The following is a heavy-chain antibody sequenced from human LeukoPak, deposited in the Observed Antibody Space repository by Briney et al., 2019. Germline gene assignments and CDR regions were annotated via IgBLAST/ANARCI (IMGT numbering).Heavy chain of an antibody. CDR2: IIPIFGTA. D-gene: IGHD6-19*01. CDR1: GCTFSSYA. CDR3: ARTPMYSSGWYCYFDY. Sequence: SVKVSCKASGCTFSSYAISWVRQAPGQGLEWMGRIIPIFGTANYAQKFQGRVTITMDESTSTAYMELSSLRSEDTAVYYCARTPMYSSGWYCYFDYWGQGTLVTVSS. J-gene: IGHJ4*02. V-gene: IGHV1-69*05.